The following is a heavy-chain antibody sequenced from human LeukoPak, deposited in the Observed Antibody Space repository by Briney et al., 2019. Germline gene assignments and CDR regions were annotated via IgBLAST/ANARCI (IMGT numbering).Heavy chain of an antibody. V-gene: IGHV1-18*01. Sequence: GASVKVSCKASGYTFTSYGISWVRPAPGQGLEWMGWISAYNGNTNYAQKLQGRVTMTTDTSTSTAYMELRSLRSDNTAVYYCARSPPRYFDWGMAYYFDYWGQGTLVTVSS. CDR2: ISAYNGNT. CDR3: ARSPPRYFDWGMAYYFDY. CDR1: GYTFTSYG. J-gene: IGHJ4*02. D-gene: IGHD3-9*01.